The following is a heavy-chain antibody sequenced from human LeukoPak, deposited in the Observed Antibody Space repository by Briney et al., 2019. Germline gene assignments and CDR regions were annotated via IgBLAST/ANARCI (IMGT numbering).Heavy chain of an antibody. D-gene: IGHD3-10*01. V-gene: IGHV4-39*01. CDR2: IYYSGST. CDR3: ARHSITMVRGVIITPGDLFDY. CDR1: GCSISSSSYY. J-gene: IGHJ4*02. Sequence: SETLSLTCTVSGCSISSSSYYWGWIRQPPGKGLEWIGSIYYSGSTYYNPSLKSRVTISVDTSKNQFSLKLSSVTAADTAVYYCARHSITMVRGVIITPGDLFDYWGQGTLVTVSS.